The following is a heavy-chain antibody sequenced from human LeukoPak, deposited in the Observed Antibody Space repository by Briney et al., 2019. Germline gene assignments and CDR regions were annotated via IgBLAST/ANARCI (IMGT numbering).Heavy chain of an antibody. D-gene: IGHD2-21*02. V-gene: IGHV4-59*01. CDR1: GASISTYY. Sequence: SETLSLTCTGSGASISTYYWSWIRQPPGKGLEWIGYIYHSGSNHSIPSLRSRVTISLDTSKTQSSLKLTSVTAPDTAVYYCARLAYCGGDCYYYFDYWGQGTLVTVSS. J-gene: IGHJ4*02. CDR3: ARLAYCGGDCYYYFDY. CDR2: IYHSGSN.